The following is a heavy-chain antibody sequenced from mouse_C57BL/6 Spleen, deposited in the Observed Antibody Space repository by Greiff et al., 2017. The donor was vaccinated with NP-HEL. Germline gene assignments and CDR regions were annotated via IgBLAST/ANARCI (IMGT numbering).Heavy chain of an antibody. CDR3: ARSGGNSDY. D-gene: IGHD2-1*01. J-gene: IGHJ2*01. CDR1: GYTFTSYW. V-gene: IGHV1-50*01. CDR2: IDPSDSYT. Sequence: QVQLQQPGAELVKPGASVKLSCKASGYTFTSYWMQWVKQRPGQGLEWIGEIDPSDSYTNYNQKFKGKATLTVDTSSSTAYMQLSSLTSEDSAVYYCARSGGNSDYWGQGTTLTVSS.